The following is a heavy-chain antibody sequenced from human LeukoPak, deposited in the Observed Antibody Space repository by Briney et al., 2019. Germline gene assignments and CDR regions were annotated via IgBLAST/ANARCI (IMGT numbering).Heavy chain of an antibody. D-gene: IGHD3-22*01. J-gene: IGHJ1*01. CDR2: IYYSGTT. CDR1: GGSITSSSHH. Sequence: SETLSLTCTVSGGSITSSSHHWGWLRQPPGKGLEWIGSIYYSGTTYYKPSLRSRFTISVDTSKNQFSLKLRSVTAADTAVYYCARVVQSTDSSGFYLPEYFQHWGQGTLVTLSS. V-gene: IGHV4-39*07. CDR3: ARVVQSTDSSGFYLPEYFQH.